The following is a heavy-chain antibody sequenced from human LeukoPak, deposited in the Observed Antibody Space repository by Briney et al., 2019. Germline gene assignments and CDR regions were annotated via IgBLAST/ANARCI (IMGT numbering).Heavy chain of an antibody. V-gene: IGHV5-51*01. CDR3: ARQTYSGSYYPVFRFDC. CDR1: GSRFTSYW. D-gene: IGHD1-26*01. Sequence: GPPRQISSKGPGSRFTSYWIGWGRRMPGKGLGWMGIIYPGDFDTRYSPCFQGQVTISADKSISTAYLQWSSLTASDTAMYYCARQTYSGSYYPVFRFDCWGQGTLVTVSS. CDR2: IYPGDFDT. J-gene: IGHJ4*02.